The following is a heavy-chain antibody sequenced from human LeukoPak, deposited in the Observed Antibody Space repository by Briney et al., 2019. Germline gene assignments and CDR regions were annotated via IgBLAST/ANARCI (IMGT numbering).Heavy chain of an antibody. D-gene: IGHD3-3*01. CDR2: ISYDGSNK. J-gene: IGHJ4*02. Sequence: GGSLRLSCAASGFTFSSYGMHWVRQAPGKGLEWVAVISYDGSNKYYADSVKGRFTISRDNAKNSLYLQMNSLRAEDTAVYYCARGPQAYYDFWSGYDLDYWGQGTLVTVSS. CDR1: GFTFSSYG. V-gene: IGHV3-30*03. CDR3: ARGPQAYYDFWSGYDLDY.